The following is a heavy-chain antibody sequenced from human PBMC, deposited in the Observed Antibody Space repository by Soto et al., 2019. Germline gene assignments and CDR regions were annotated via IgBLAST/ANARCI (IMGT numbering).Heavy chain of an antibody. CDR3: TSGESTFGDYASRFDH. CDR1: GLTFRAYS. V-gene: IGHV3-21*01. CDR2: ISSGSTHT. D-gene: IGHD4-17*01. J-gene: IGHJ4*02. Sequence: EVQLVESGGGLVKPGGSLRLSCAASGLTFRAYSLHWVRQTPGKGLEWVSSISSGSTHTYYADSVKGRFTISRDNAEKSLFLHMDRLRHEDTAVYYCTSGESTFGDYASRFDHWGQGTLVTVSS.